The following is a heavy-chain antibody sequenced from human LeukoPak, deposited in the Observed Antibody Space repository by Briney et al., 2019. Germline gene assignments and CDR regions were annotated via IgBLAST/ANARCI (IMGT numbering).Heavy chain of an antibody. CDR3: ARLGPYSSSGYDY. CDR1: GGSISSYY. CDR2: IYYSGST. D-gene: IGHD6-13*01. Sequence: SETLSLTCTVSGGSISSYYWSWIRQPPGKGLEWIGYIYYSGSTDYNPSLKSRVTISVDTSKNQFSLKLISVTTADTAVYYCARLGPYSSSGYDYWGQGTLVTVSS. J-gene: IGHJ4*02. V-gene: IGHV4-59*08.